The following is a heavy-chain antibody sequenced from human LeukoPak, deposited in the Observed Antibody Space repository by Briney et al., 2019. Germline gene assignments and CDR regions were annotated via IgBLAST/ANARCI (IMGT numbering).Heavy chain of an antibody. Sequence: TGGSLRLSCAASGFTFSSYAMSWVRQAPGKGLEWVANIKQDGSEKYYVDSVKGRFTISRDNAKNSLYLQMNSLRAEDTAVYYCARDGTMVRGVYYGMDVWGKGTTVTVSS. J-gene: IGHJ6*04. CDR2: IKQDGSEK. V-gene: IGHV3-7*03. D-gene: IGHD3-10*01. CDR3: ARDGTMVRGVYYGMDV. CDR1: GFTFSSYA.